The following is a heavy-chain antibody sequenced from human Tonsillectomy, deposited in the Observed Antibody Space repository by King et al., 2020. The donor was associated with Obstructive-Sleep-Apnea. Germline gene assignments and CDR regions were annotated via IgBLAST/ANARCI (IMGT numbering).Heavy chain of an antibody. CDR1: GFTFSSYA. V-gene: IGHV3-23*04. Sequence: VQLVESGGGLVQPGGSLRLSCAASGFTFSSYAMSWVRQAPGKGLEWVSAICGSGGSTYYADSVKGRFTISRDNSKNTLYLQMNSLRAEDTAVYYCAKEGVLWFGESSPFDPWGQGTLVTVSS. J-gene: IGHJ5*02. CDR2: ICGSGGST. CDR3: AKEGVLWFGESSPFDP. D-gene: IGHD3-10*01.